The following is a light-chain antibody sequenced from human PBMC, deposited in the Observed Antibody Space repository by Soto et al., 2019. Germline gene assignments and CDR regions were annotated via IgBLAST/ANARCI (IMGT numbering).Light chain of an antibody. CDR3: QQYGNSRWT. CDR1: QSASSSY. Sequence: EIVLTQSPDTLSLSPGERATLSCRASQSASSSYLAWYQQTPGQAPRLLIYGTSNRATGIPDRFSGSGSGTDFTLTISRLEPEDFAVYYFQQYGNSRWTFGQMTKVDIK. CDR2: GTS. J-gene: IGKJ1*01. V-gene: IGKV3-20*01.